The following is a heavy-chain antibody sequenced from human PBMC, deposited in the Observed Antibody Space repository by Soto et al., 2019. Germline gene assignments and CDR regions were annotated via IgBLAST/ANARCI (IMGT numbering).Heavy chain of an antibody. CDR2: IYYSGST. D-gene: IGHD3-10*01. J-gene: IGHJ6*02. Sequence: SETLSLTCTVSGGSISSGDYYWSWIRQPPGKGLEWIGYIYYSGSTYYNPSLKSRVTISVDTSKNQFSLKLSSVTAADTAVYYLARFRLWLGEFPPLPEDYYGMDVGGQGTTVPVSS. CDR3: ARFRLWLGEFPPLPEDYYGMDV. V-gene: IGHV4-30-4*01. CDR1: GGSISSGDYY.